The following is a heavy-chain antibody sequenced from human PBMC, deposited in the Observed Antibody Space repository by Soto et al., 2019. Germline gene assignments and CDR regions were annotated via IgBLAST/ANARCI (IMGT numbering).Heavy chain of an antibody. CDR1: GGSISSYY. D-gene: IGHD3-10*01. CDR3: ARDPWFGRYYMDV. CDR2: IYYSGST. J-gene: IGHJ6*03. Sequence: SETLSLTCTVSGGSISSYYWSWIRQPPGKGLEWIGYIYYSGSTNYNPSLKSQVTISVDTSKNQFSLKLSSVTAADTAVYYCARDPWFGRYYMDVCGKGTTVTVSS. V-gene: IGHV4-59*01.